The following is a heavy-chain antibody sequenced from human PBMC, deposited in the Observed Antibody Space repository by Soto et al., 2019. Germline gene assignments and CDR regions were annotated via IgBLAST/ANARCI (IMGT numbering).Heavy chain of an antibody. CDR2: IYYSGST. J-gene: IGHJ5*02. CDR3: ARANGSGSYSWFDP. Sequence: PSETLSLTCTVSGGSISSGGYYWSWIRQHPGKGLEWIGYIYYSGSTYYKKSLKSRVTISVDTSKNQYTMKISSVTAADTAVYYCARANGSGSYSWFDPWGQGTLVTVSS. CDR1: GGSISSGGYY. V-gene: IGHV4-31*03. D-gene: IGHD3-10*01.